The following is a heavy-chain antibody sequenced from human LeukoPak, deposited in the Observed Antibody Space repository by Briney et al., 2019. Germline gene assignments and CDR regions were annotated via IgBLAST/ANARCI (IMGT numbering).Heavy chain of an antibody. CDR1: GFTFSSYA. J-gene: IGHJ4*02. Sequence: GGSLRLSCAASGFTFSSYAMSWVRQAPGKGLEWVSAISGSGGSTYYADSVKGRFTISRDNSKNMLYLQMNSLRAEDTAVYYCAKDPPYYDFWSGSFDYWGQGTLVTVSS. D-gene: IGHD3-3*01. CDR3: AKDPPYYDFWSGSFDY. CDR2: ISGSGGST. V-gene: IGHV3-23*01.